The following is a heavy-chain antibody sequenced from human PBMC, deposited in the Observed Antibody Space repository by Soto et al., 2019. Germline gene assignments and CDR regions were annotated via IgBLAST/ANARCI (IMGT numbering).Heavy chain of an antibody. J-gene: IGHJ6*03. V-gene: IGHV1-2*04. CDR3: ARGPIGYCSGGSCYNGAYYYYMDV. CDR1: GYTFTGYY. D-gene: IGHD2-15*01. CDR2: INPNSGGT. Sequence: GASVKVSCKASGYTFTGYYMHWVRQAPGQGLEWMGWINPNSGGTNYAQKFQGWVTMTRDTSISTAYMELSRLRSDDTAVYCCARGPIGYCSGGSCYNGAYYYYMDVWGKGTTVTV.